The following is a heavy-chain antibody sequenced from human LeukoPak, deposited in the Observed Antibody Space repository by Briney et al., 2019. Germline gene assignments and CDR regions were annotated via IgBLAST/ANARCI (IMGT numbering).Heavy chain of an antibody. J-gene: IGHJ4*02. D-gene: IGHD5-18*01. CDR1: GFTFSSSH. V-gene: IGHV3-21*01. CDR2: ITPGGSNM. Sequence: GGSLRLSCAASGFTFSSSHMNWVRQTPEKGLEWVSTITPGGSNMYYHDSVKGRFTISRDNAKNLLFLQMNSLRAEDTAVYYCARGDTARRPFDYWGQGTLVTVSS. CDR3: ARGDTARRPFDY.